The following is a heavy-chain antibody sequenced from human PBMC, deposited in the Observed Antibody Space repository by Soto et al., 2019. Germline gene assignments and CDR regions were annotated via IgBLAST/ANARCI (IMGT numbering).Heavy chain of an antibody. CDR2: ISGSGGST. CDR3: AKRGSGSQFDY. J-gene: IGHJ4*02. V-gene: IGHV3-23*01. D-gene: IGHD1-26*01. CDR1: WLTFCSHA. Sequence: SGGAPRLSCAAPWLTFCSHAMSWVRQAPGKGLEWVSVISGSGGSTYYADSVKGRFTISRDNSKNTLYLQMNSLRAEDTAVYYCAKRGSGSQFDYWGQGTLVTVSS.